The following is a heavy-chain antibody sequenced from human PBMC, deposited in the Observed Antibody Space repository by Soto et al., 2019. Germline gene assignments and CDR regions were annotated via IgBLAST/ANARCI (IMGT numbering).Heavy chain of an antibody. Sequence: GGSLRLSCAASGFTVSSNYMSWVRQAPGKGLEWVSVIYSGGSTYYAESVKGRFTISRDNSKNTLYLQMNSRRAEETAVYYCARAQQWLVPHFDYWGQGTLVTVSS. CDR1: GFTVSSNY. CDR2: IYSGGST. D-gene: IGHD6-19*01. J-gene: IGHJ4*02. CDR3: ARAQQWLVPHFDY. V-gene: IGHV3-53*01.